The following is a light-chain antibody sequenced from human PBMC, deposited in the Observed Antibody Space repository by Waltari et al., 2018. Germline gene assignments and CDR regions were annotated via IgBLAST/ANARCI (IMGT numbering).Light chain of an antibody. Sequence: QSALTQPASVSGSPGQSITISCTGTSSDVGSYNLVSWYHQHPGKAPKLRIYEVSKRPSGVSNRFSGSKAGNSASLTISGLQAEDEADYYCCSYAGSNTWVFGGGTKLTVL. CDR3: CSYAGSNTWV. CDR1: SSDVGSYNL. J-gene: IGLJ3*02. CDR2: EVS. V-gene: IGLV2-23*02.